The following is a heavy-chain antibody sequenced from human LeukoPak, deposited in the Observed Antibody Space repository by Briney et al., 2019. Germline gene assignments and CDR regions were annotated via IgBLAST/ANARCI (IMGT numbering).Heavy chain of an antibody. Sequence: GASVKVSCKASGYTFTSYDINWVRQATGQGLEWMGWMNPNSGNTGYAQKFQGRVTITRNTSISTAYMELSSLRSEDTAVYYCARGYKHTISSSWYSWRGKREYYFDYWGQGTLVTVSS. V-gene: IGHV1-8*03. CDR2: MNPNSGNT. J-gene: IGHJ4*02. CDR3: ARGYKHTISSSWYSWRGKREYYFDY. D-gene: IGHD6-13*01. CDR1: GYTFTSYD.